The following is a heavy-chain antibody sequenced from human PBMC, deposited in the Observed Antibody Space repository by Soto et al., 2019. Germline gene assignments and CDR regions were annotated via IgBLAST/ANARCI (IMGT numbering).Heavy chain of an antibody. V-gene: IGHV4-59*01. D-gene: IGHD2-2*01. CDR1: GGSISSSY. Sequence: PXXTLSLPCTVSGGSISSSYWRWIRQPPGRGLEWLGYIYYSGNTNYNPSLKSRVTISVDTSKNQFSLKLSSVTAADTAVYYCARAYCGSTGCSRKFDYWGQGTLVTVSS. CDR2: IYYSGNT. J-gene: IGHJ4*02. CDR3: ARAYCGSTGCSRKFDY.